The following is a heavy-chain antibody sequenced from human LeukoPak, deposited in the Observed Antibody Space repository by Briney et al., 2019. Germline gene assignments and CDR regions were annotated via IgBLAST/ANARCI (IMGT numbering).Heavy chain of an antibody. CDR3: ATTGPRFYSNYVYYYGMDV. V-gene: IGHV1-24*01. CDR2: FYPEDGET. J-gene: IGHJ6*04. CDR1: GYTLTELS. Sequence: EASVKVSCKVSGYTLTELSMHWVRQAPGKGLEWMGGFYPEDGETIYAQKFQGRVTMTEDTSTDTAYMELSSLRSEDTAVYYCATTGPRFYSNYVYYYGMDVWGKGTTVTVSS. D-gene: IGHD4-11*01.